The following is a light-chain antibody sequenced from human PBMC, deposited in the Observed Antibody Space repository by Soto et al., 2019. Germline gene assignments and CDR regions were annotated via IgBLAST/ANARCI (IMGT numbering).Light chain of an antibody. CDR1: ESVTSSY. V-gene: IGKV3-20*01. Sequence: EIVLTQSPGTLSLSPGDRATLSCRASESVTSSYLAWYQHKPGQAPRLLIYGASGRATGIPDRFTGSGSVTDFPLTITRLEPEDFAVYYCQQYGPSPGYTFGQGTKLEIK. CDR3: QQYGPSPGYT. CDR2: GAS. J-gene: IGKJ2*01.